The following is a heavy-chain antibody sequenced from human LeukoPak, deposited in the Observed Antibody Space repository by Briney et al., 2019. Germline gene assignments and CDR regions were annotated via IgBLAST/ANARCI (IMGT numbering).Heavy chain of an antibody. Sequence: PGGSLRLSCAASGFTFSSYEMNRVRQAPGKGLEWVSAFSNSGETHYADSVKGRFTISRDNSKNTLYLQMNSLRADDTALYYCAKDLRLSVGTSPFDYWGQGTLVTVSS. J-gene: IGHJ4*02. CDR2: FSNSGET. CDR1: GFTFSSYE. D-gene: IGHD4-23*01. V-gene: IGHV3-23*01. CDR3: AKDLRLSVGTSPFDY.